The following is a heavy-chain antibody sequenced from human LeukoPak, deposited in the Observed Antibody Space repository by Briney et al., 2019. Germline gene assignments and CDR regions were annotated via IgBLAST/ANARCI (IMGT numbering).Heavy chain of an antibody. CDR1: GYTFTAWY. V-gene: IGHV1-2*02. D-gene: IGHD3-22*01. Sequence: GAPVKVSCKASGYTFTAWYIHWVRQAPGQGLEWMGWINPNSGGATYAQKFQGRVTMTRDTSISTAYMELSRLRSDDTAVYYCARVFYYYDSSGYYVYDAFDIWGQGTMVTVSS. CDR2: INPNSGGA. CDR3: ARVFYYYDSSGYYVYDAFDI. J-gene: IGHJ3*02.